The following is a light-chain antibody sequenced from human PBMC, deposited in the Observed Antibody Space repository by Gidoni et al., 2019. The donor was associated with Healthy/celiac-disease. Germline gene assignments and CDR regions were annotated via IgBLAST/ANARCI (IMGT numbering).Light chain of an antibody. J-gene: IGKJ2*01. CDR3: QQYTHWPRT. CDR2: GAS. CDR1: QSVSSN. Sequence: EVVMTQSPATLSVSPGERATLSCRASQSVSSNLAWYQQKPGQAPRLLIYGASTRATGIPDRFSGSGSGTEFTLTISSLQSEDFAVYYCQQYTHWPRTFGQGTQLEIK. V-gene: IGKV3-15*01.